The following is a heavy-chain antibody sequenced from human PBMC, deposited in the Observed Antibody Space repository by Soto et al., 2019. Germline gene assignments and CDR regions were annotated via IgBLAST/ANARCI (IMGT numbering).Heavy chain of an antibody. J-gene: IGHJ4*02. CDR3: ARAFLPATAIPDFDY. CDR2: INPNSGGT. V-gene: IGHV1-2*04. CDR1: GYTFTGYY. D-gene: IGHD2-2*02. Sequence: QVQLVQSGAEVKKPGASVKVSCKASGYTFTGYYMHWVRQAPGQGLEWMGWINPNSGGTNYAQKFQGWVTMTRDTSISTAYMELSRLRSDDTAVYYCARAFLPATAIPDFDYWGQGTLVTVSS.